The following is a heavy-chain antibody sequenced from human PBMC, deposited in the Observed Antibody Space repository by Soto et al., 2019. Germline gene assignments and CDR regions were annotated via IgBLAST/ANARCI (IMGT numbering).Heavy chain of an antibody. Sequence: PGGSLRLSCSASGFTFSSYAMHWVRQAPGKGLEYVSSISTNGGSTHYADSVKGRFTISRDNSKNTQYLQMSSLRADDTAVYYCVKVEYYCDSSGYYPFDYWGQGTLVTVSS. V-gene: IGHV3-64D*06. CDR1: GFTFSSYA. D-gene: IGHD3-22*01. CDR2: ISTNGGST. J-gene: IGHJ4*02. CDR3: VKVEYYCDSSGYYPFDY.